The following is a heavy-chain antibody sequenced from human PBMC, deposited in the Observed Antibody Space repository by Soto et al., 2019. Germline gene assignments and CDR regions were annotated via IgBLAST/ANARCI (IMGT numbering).Heavy chain of an antibody. D-gene: IGHD2-15*01. CDR3: ARCPYLGYCSGGSCYRCDAFDI. Sequence: GGSLRLSCAASGFTFSDYYMSWIRQAPGKGLEWVSYISSSGSTIYYADSVKGRFTISRDNAKNSLYLQMNSLRAEDTAVYYCARCPYLGYCSGGSCYRCDAFDIWGQGTMVTV. J-gene: IGHJ3*02. V-gene: IGHV3-11*01. CDR1: GFTFSDYY. CDR2: ISSSGSTI.